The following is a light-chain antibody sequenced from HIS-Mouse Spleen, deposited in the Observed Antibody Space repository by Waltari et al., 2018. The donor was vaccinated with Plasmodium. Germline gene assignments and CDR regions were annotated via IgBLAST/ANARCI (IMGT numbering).Light chain of an antibody. CDR3: NSRDSSGNQLV. V-gene: IGLV3-19*01. J-gene: IGLJ2*01. CDR2: GKN. Sequence: SSELTQDPAVSVALGQTVRITCQGDSLRSYYASWYQQKPGQAPVLVIYGKNNRPSGIPDLFSGSSSGNTAALTITGAQAEDEADYYCNSRDSSGNQLVFGGGTKLTVL. CDR1: SLRSYY.